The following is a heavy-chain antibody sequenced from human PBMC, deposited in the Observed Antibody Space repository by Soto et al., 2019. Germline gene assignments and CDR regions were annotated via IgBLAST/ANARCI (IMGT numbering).Heavy chain of an antibody. CDR1: GGPFSGFY. CDR2: INHSGST. Sequence: PLETLSLTCGVNGGPFSGFYLSWVRQPPGEGLEWIGEINHSGSTNYNPSLKSRVTMSVDTSERHFSLRVTSVTAADTAVYYCARRPYYGSGNYYGRSSGLDVWGQGTTVTVSS. D-gene: IGHD3-10*01. CDR3: ARRPYYGSGNYYGRSSGLDV. V-gene: IGHV4-34*01. J-gene: IGHJ6*02.